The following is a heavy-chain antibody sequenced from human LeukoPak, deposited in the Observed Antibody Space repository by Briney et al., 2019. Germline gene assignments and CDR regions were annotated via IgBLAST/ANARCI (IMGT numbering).Heavy chain of an antibody. CDR2: IKEDGTEK. V-gene: IGHV3-7*01. Sequence: GGSLRLSCVASGFTFSNYWMSWVRQAPGKGLEWVANIKEDGTEKYYVDSVKGRFAISRDNGKNSLYLQMNSLRVEDMAVYYCARAPREWLLGYHFEYWGQGTLVTVSS. CDR1: GFTFSNYW. CDR3: ARAPREWLLGYHFEY. D-gene: IGHD3-3*01. J-gene: IGHJ4*02.